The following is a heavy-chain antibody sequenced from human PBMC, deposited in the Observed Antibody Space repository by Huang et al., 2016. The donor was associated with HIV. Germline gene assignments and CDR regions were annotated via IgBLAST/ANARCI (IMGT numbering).Heavy chain of an antibody. CDR3: ARGQLGSYGDYDVLY. CDR1: GGTFSKCA. Sequence: QVQLVQSGAEVKTPGSSVKFSCKASGGTFSKCAISWVRQAPGQGLEWMGGISPRFGTPNYARKFQVRVTITADDSTSTTYVEVSSLRSEDTALYYCARGQLGSYGDYDVLYWGQGTLVTVSS. J-gene: IGHJ4*02. V-gene: IGHV1-69*13. D-gene: IGHD4-17*01. CDR2: ISPRFGTP.